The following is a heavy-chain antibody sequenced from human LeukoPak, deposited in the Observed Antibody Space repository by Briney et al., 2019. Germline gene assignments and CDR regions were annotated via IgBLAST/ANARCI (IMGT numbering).Heavy chain of an antibody. V-gene: IGHV3-11*01. CDR3: ARDYYDSSGYSYFDY. D-gene: IGHD3-22*01. CDR1: GFTFSDYY. Sequence: PGGSLRLSCAASGFTFSDYYMSWIRQAPGKGLEWVSYISSSGSTIYYADSVKGRFTISRDNAENSLYLQMNSLRAEDTAVYYCARDYYDSSGYSYFDYWGQGTLVTVSS. CDR2: ISSSGSTI. J-gene: IGHJ4*02.